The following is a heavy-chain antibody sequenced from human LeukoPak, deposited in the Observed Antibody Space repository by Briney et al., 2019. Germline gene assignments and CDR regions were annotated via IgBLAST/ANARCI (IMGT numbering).Heavy chain of an antibody. CDR1: GFIIRTYW. CDR2: IGEDESET. D-gene: IGHD1-1*01. J-gene: IGHJ4*02. Sequence: NPGGSLRLSCAASGFIIRTYWMTWVRQAPGKGLEWVANIGEDESETNYADSVKGRFTISRDNAKNSLYLQMNSLRAEDTAVYYCARNRGTSDWGQGTRVTVSS. CDR3: ARNRGTSD. V-gene: IGHV3-7*01.